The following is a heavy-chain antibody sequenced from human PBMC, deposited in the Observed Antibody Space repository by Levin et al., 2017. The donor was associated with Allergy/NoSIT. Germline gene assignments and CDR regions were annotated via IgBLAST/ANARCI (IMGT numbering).Heavy chain of an antibody. CDR2: VYENGDT. CDR1: GGSIGSGSYT. Sequence: SETLSLTCAVSGGSIGSGSYTWNWIRQPPGKGPEWIGHVYENGDTSYNPSLQSRVTISVDRSQNHLSLKLSSVTAADTAVFYCARAGPYGDYADWGQGTLVTVAS. D-gene: IGHD4-17*01. J-gene: IGHJ4*02. CDR3: ARAGPYGDYAD. V-gene: IGHV4-30-2*01.